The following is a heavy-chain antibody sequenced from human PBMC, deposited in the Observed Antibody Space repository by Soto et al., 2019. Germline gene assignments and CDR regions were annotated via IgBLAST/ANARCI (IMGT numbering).Heavy chain of an antibody. D-gene: IGHD4-17*01. J-gene: IGHJ4*02. Sequence: PGGSLRLSCAASGFTFSNAWMSWVRQAPVKGLEWVGRIKSKTDGGTTDYAAPVKGRLTISRDDSKNTLYLQMNSLKTEDTAVYYCIFLGYGDYLYYFDYWGQGTLVTVSS. CDR1: GFTFSNAW. CDR2: IKSKTDGGTT. CDR3: IFLGYGDYLYYFDY. V-gene: IGHV3-15*01.